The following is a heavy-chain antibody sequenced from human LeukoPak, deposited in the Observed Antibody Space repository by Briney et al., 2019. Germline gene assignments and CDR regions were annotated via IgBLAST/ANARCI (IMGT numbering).Heavy chain of an antibody. CDR1: GFTFTDYA. Sequence: GGSLRLSCAASGFTFTDYAMNWVRQAPGTGLEWVAVISDDGRQTYYADSVKGRFTVSRDSSKNTLYLQMNSLRAEDTAVYYCARDPPDYGDYGYYFDYWGQGTLVTVSS. V-gene: IGHV3-30*04. CDR3: ARDPPDYGDYGYYFDY. J-gene: IGHJ4*02. CDR2: ISDDGRQT. D-gene: IGHD4-17*01.